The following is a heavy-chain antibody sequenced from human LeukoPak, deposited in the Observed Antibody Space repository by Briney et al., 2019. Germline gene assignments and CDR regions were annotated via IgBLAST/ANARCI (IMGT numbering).Heavy chain of an antibody. CDR3: VRSVYNWNDVDY. Sequence: GGSLRLSCAASGFTFSDYYMSWIRQAPGKGLEWVSYISSTLITTYYADSVKRRFTISRDNAKNSLYLQMNSLRTEDTAVYYCVRSVYNWNDVDYWGQGAPVTVSS. J-gene: IGHJ4*02. CDR1: GFTFSDYY. V-gene: IGHV3-11*01. D-gene: IGHD1-20*01. CDR2: ISSTLITT.